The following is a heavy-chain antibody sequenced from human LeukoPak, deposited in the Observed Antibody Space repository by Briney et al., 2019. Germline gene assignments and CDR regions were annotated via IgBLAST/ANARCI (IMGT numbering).Heavy chain of an antibody. Sequence: PGGSLRLSCAASGFTFDDHGMIWVRQAPGKGLEWVSGINWNGDSTAYADSVKGRLTISRDNAKNSLYLQMNSLRAEDTALYYCARGGGSGYYYPPFYWGQGTLVTVSS. D-gene: IGHD3-22*01. CDR1: GFTFDDHG. V-gene: IGHV3-20*04. J-gene: IGHJ4*02. CDR2: INWNGDST. CDR3: ARGGGSGYYYPPFY.